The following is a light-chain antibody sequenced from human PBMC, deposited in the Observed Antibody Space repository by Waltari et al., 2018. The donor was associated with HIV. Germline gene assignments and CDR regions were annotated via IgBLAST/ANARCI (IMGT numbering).Light chain of an antibody. Sequence: EIVLTQSPGTLSLSPGERATLSCRASQSVSSSYLAWYQQKPGQAPRLLIYGASSRATGIPDRLSGSGSGTDFTLTISRLEPEDFAVYYCQQYGNSPDSFGQGTKLEIK. V-gene: IGKV3-20*01. CDR1: QSVSSSY. CDR3: QQYGNSPDS. J-gene: IGKJ2*03. CDR2: GAS.